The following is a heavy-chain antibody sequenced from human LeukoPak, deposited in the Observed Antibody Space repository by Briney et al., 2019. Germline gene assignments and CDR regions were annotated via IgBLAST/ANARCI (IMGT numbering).Heavy chain of an antibody. J-gene: IGHJ4*02. CDR3: ARDYPLYDFWSGYQVDY. CDR2: VSSSSSYI. Sequence: GGSLRLSCAASGFTFSSYSMNWVRQAPGKGLEWVSSVSSSSSYIYYADSVKGRFTISRDNAKNSLYLQMNSLRAEDTAVYHCARDYPLYDFWSGYQVDYWGQGTLVTVSS. D-gene: IGHD3-3*01. V-gene: IGHV3-21*01. CDR1: GFTFSSYS.